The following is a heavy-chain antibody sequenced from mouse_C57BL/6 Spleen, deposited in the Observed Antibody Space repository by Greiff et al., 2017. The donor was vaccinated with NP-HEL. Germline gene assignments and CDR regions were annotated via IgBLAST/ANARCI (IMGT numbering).Heavy chain of an antibody. Sequence: QVQLQQPGAELVMPGASVKLSCKASGYTFTSYWMHWVKQRPGQGLEWIGEIDPSDSYTNYNQKFKGKSTLTVDKSSSTAYMQLSSMTSEDSAVYYCARGGGNHGGFAYWGQGTLVTVSA. CDR2: IDPSDSYT. V-gene: IGHV1-69*01. CDR3: ARGGGNHGGFAY. CDR1: GYTFTSYW. D-gene: IGHD1-1*02. J-gene: IGHJ3*01.